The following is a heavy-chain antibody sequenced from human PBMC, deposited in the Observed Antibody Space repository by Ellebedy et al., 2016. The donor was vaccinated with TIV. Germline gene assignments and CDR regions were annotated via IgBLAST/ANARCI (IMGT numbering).Heavy chain of an antibody. J-gene: IGHJ6*02. CDR3: IKELVARHYYHYYYGMDV. Sequence: PGGSLRLSCAASGFTFRSYGMHWVRQAPGKGLQWVAFISPHETNKYYADSVEGRFSISRDNSKNKLYLQMSSLRVDDTAVYYCIKELVARHYYHYYYGMDVWGQGTTVTVSS. CDR1: GFTFRSYG. D-gene: IGHD3-10*01. CDR2: ISPHETNK. V-gene: IGHV3-30*03.